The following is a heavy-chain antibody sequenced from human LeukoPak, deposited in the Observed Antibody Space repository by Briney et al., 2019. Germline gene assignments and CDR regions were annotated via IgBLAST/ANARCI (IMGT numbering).Heavy chain of an antibody. CDR1: GFTFSSYA. Sequence: PGGSLRLSCAASGFTFSSYALSWVRQAPGKGLEWVSAISGSGGSTYYADSVKGRFTISRDNSKNTLYLQMNSLRAEDTAVYYCAKDDCGSTSCYFDYWGQGTLVTVSS. D-gene: IGHD2-2*01. CDR2: ISGSGGST. CDR3: AKDDCGSTSCYFDY. J-gene: IGHJ4*02. V-gene: IGHV3-23*01.